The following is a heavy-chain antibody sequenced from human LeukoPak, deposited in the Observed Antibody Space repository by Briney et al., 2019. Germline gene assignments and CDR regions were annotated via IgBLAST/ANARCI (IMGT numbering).Heavy chain of an antibody. V-gene: IGHV1-18*04. Sequence: ASVKVSCKASGYAFDSHGISWVRQVPGQGLERMGWISVYKTNATYAEKFQDGVTMTTDTSTSTAYMELRRLTSDDTAVYYCARDEGKWFGESYYYYYGMDVWGQGTTVSVSS. CDR1: GYAFDSHG. J-gene: IGHJ6*02. CDR2: ISVYKTNA. D-gene: IGHD3-10*01. CDR3: ARDEGKWFGESYYYYYGMDV.